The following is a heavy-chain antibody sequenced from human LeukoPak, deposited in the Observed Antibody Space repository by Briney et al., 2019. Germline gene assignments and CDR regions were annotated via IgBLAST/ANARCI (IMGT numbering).Heavy chain of an antibody. V-gene: IGHV3-30*01. CDR1: GFTLGNHA. J-gene: IGHJ4*02. D-gene: IGHD2-8*02. CDR2: ISYEASNK. Sequence: GGSLRLSCAASGFTLGNHAMHWVRQAPGMGLEWVAVISYEASNKYYADSVKGRFTISRDNSKNMLYLQMNSLRAEDTAVYYCARDYLVGCTDTICYPIDYWGQGTLVNVSS. CDR3: ARDYLVGCTDTICYPIDY.